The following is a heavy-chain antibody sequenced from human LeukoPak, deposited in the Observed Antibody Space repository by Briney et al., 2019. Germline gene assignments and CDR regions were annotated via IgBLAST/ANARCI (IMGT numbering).Heavy chain of an antibody. CDR3: ARHYGSGMDYFDP. CDR2: IYTSGST. D-gene: IGHD3-10*01. Sequence: SETLSLTCTVSGASISNYYWSWIRQPAGKGLEWIGRIYTSGSTNYNPSLNSRVTISVDTSKNQCSLKLTSVTAADTAVYYCARHYGSGMDYFDPWGQGTLVTVSS. J-gene: IGHJ5*02. CDR1: GASISNYY. V-gene: IGHV4-4*07.